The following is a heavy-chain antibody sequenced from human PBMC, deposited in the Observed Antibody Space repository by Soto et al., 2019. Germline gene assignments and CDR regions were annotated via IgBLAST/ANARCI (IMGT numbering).Heavy chain of an antibody. V-gene: IGHV4-30-4*01. CDR1: GGSTRRGDYY. CDR3: ARLVYRSSKRFMARWFAP. Sequence: TLSHRSTVSGGSTRRGDYYGSWILRPPGKGPEWIGYIYYSGSTYYNPSLKSRVTISVDTSKNQFSLKLSSVTAADTAVYYCARLVYRSSKRFMARWFAPWGQGTLVT. J-gene: IGHJ5*02. CDR2: IYYSGST. D-gene: IGHD6-6*01.